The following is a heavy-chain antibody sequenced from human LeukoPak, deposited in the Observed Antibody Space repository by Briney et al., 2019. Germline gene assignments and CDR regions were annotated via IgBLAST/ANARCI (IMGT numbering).Heavy chain of an antibody. D-gene: IGHD3-10*01. Sequence: GGSLRLSCAASGVTVSSIYMGWVRQAPGKGLDWVSVIYPDGRTYYTESVKGRFTISRDSSENSLFLQMNRLRAEDAAVYYCATLKGWYGEGCFDCWGQGTLVTVSS. CDR3: ATLKGWYGEGCFDC. CDR1: GVTVSSIY. CDR2: IYPDGRT. V-gene: IGHV3-53*01. J-gene: IGHJ4*02.